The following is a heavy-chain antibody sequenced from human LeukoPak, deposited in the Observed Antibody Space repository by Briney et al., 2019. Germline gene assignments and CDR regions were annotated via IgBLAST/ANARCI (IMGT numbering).Heavy chain of an antibody. CDR2: ISYDGSNK. Sequence: PGRSLRLSCAASGFTFSSYAMHWVRQAPGKGLEWVAVISYDGSNKYYADSVKGRFTISRDNSKNTLYLQMNSLRAEDTAVYYCARGPIAAARFPPSPSSPNYYYYYMDVWGKGTTVTVSS. CDR3: ARGPIAAARFPPSPSSPNYYYYYMDV. J-gene: IGHJ6*03. D-gene: IGHD6-13*01. CDR1: GFTFSSYA. V-gene: IGHV3-30-3*01.